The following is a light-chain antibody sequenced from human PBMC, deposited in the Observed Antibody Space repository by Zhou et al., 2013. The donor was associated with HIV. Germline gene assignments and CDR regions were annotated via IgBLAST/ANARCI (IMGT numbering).Light chain of an antibody. CDR2: GAS. CDR1: ESVSGNR. CDR3: QQRYDWPLT. Sequence: SVLTQSPGSLSLFPGERATLSCRASESVSGNRLAWYQQKPGQAPRLLIYGASSRATGTPHRFSGSGSGTDFTLTISGLEPEDFAVYYCQQRYDWPLTFGGGTKVEIK. J-gene: IGKJ4*01. V-gene: IGKV3D-20*02.